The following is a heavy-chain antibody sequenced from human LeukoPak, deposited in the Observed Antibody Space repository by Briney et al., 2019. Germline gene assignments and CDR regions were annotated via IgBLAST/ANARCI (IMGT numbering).Heavy chain of an antibody. CDR1: GGSISSGNYY. Sequence: SETLSLTCTVSGGSISSGNYYRGWIRQPPGKGLEWIGGIYHTGSTHYKPSLKSRVTISVDTSKNQLSLRLTSVTAADTAVYYCILGGKLDYWGQGILVTVPS. CDR2: IYHTGST. D-gene: IGHD3-10*01. CDR3: ILGGKLDY. V-gene: IGHV4-39*01. J-gene: IGHJ4*02.